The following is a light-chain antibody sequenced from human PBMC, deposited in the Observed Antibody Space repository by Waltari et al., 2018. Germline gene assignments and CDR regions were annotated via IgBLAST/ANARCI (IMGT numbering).Light chain of an antibody. CDR1: SSDVGGYNF. J-gene: IGLJ1*01. Sequence: QSALTQPRSVSGSPGQSVTISCTGTSSDVGGYNFISWYQHHPGKAPKLLINDVSQRPSGVPDRFSGSKSGNTASLTISGLQADDEADYYCCSYAGNPYFFGTGTKVTVL. CDR2: DVS. CDR3: CSYAGNPYF. V-gene: IGLV2-11*01.